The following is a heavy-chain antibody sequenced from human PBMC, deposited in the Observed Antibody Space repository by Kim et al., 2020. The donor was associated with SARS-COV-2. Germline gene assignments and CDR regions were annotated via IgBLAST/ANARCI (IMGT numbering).Heavy chain of an antibody. Sequence: GGSLRLSCAASGFTFSDYYMSWIRQAPGKGLEWVSYISSSSSYTNYADSVKGRFTISRDNAKNSLYLQMNSLRAEDTAVYYCARDRVGALGYYYYGMDVWGQGTTVTVSS. J-gene: IGHJ6*02. V-gene: IGHV3-11*06. D-gene: IGHD3-10*01. CDR1: GFTFSDYY. CDR3: ARDRVGALGYYYYGMDV. CDR2: ISSSSSYT.